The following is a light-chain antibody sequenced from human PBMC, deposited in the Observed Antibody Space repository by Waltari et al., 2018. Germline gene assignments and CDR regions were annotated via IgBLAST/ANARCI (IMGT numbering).Light chain of an antibody. Sequence: DIEMTQSPDSLGVSLGERATITCKSSQSLFYSPKNKNYLAWYQQKRGQPPRLLISWASTRESGVPDRFSGSGSGTYFTLTISSLQAEDVAVYYCHQYYDTPPTTFGQGTKVEIK. CDR1: QSLFYSPKNKNY. V-gene: IGKV4-1*01. CDR3: HQYYDTPPTT. CDR2: WAS. J-gene: IGKJ1*01.